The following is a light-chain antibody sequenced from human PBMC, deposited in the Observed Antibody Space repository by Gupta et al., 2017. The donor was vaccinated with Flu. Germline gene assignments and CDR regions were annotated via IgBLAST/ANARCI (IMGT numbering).Light chain of an antibody. V-gene: IGLV1-47*01. J-gene: IGLJ3*02. CDR3: AAWDDSRNGGV. Sequence: QSVLTQPPSASGTPGQRVTISCSGSSSNIGSNYVYWYQQPPGTAPKLLIYRNNRRPSGVPDRFSGSKSGTSAALAISGLRAEDEADYYCAAWDDSRNGGVFGGGTKLTVL. CDR1: SSNIGSNY. CDR2: RNN.